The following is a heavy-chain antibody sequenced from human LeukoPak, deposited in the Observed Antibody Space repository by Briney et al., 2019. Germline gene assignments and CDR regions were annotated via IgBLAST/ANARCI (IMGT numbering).Heavy chain of an antibody. J-gene: IGHJ1*01. V-gene: IGHV1-69*04. D-gene: IGHD6-13*01. CDR2: IIPILGIA. CDR3: ATYSPPIAAAGTNPAEYFQH. Sequence: GASVKVSCKASGGTFSSYAISWVRQAPGQGLEWMGRIIPILGIANYAQKFQGRVTITADKSTSTAYMELNSLRSEDTAVYYCATYSPPIAAAGTNPAEYFQHWGQGTLVTVSS. CDR1: GGTFSSYA.